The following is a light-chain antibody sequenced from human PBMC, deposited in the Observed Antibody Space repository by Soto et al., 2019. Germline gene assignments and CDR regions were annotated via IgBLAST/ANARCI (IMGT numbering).Light chain of an antibody. V-gene: IGKV3-11*01. CDR3: QQRSNWPPIT. J-gene: IGKJ5*01. CDR1: QSVSNNY. CDR2: GAS. Sequence: EIVLTQSPGTLSLSPGERATLSCRTSQSVSNNYLAWYQQKPGQAPRRLIYGASNRATGIPARFSGSGSGTDFTLTISSLEPEDFAVYYCQQRSNWPPITFGQGTRLEI.